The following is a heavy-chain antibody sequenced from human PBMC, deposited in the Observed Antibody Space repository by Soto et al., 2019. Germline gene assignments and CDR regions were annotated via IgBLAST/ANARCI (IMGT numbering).Heavy chain of an antibody. D-gene: IGHD6-25*01. J-gene: IGHJ4*02. Sequence: ASETLSLTCTVSGGSVSSGGYYWSWIRQVPGKGLEWIGYIYHTGNTFYNPSLKSRVTISLDTSKNQFSLKLTSVTAADTAIYYCAGSSARSTFDYWGQGTLVTVSS. V-gene: IGHV4-31*03. CDR3: AGSSARSTFDY. CDR2: IYHTGNT. CDR1: GGSVSSGGYY.